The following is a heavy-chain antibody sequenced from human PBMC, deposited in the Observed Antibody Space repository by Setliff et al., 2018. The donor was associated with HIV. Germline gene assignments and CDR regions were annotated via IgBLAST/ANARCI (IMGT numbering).Heavy chain of an antibody. Sequence: ASVKVSCKASGYTFTSYDIKWARQATGQGLEWMGWMNPNSGNTGYAQKFQGRATMTRNTSISTAYMELSSLRSEDTAVYYCARGGFMVGGAFDIWGQGTMVTVSS. CDR1: GYTFTSYD. CDR2: MNPNSGNT. CDR3: ARGGFMVGGAFDI. D-gene: IGHD3-10*01. J-gene: IGHJ3*02. V-gene: IGHV1-8*02.